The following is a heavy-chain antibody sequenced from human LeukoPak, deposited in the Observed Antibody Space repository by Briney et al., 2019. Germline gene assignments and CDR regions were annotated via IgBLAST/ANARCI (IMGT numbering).Heavy chain of an antibody. J-gene: IGHJ5*02. CDR3: ARILARYFAT. CDR2: ISYSGST. V-gene: IGHV4-59*08. D-gene: IGHD3-9*01. Sequence: SETLSLTCTVSGGSISSYYWSWIRQPPGKGLEWIGFISYSGSTGYRPSLKSRVTISVDTSKNQFSLKLSPVTAADTAVYYCARILARYFATWGQGTLVTVSS. CDR1: GGSISSYY.